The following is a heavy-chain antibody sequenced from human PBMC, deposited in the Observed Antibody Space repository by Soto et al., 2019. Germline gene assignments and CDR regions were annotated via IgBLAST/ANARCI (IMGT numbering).Heavy chain of an antibody. J-gene: IGHJ5*02. V-gene: IGHV4-34*01. D-gene: IGHD6-6*01. CDR1: GGSFSGYY. Sequence: TSETLSLTCAVYGGSFSGYYWSWIRQPPGKGLEWIGEIYHSGSTNYNPSLKSRVTISVDTSKNQFSLKLSSVTAADTAVYYCARHTYSSSHYLAFNWFDPWGQGTLVTVSS. CDR2: IYHSGST. CDR3: ARHTYSSSHYLAFNWFDP.